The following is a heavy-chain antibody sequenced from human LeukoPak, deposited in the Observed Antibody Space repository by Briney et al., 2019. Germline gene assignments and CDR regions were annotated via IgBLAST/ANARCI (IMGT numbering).Heavy chain of an antibody. J-gene: IGHJ2*01. CDR2: IKHDGSEE. CDR1: GITFSSLW. D-gene: IGHD2-15*01. Sequence: GGSLRLSCAASGITFSSLWMSRFRQGPGKGLEWVADIKHDGSEEHYVASVKGRFTTSRDNAKLYLQMNSLRAEDTAVYYCAGGQGWHFDLWGRGTLITVSS. CDR3: AGGQGWHFDL. V-gene: IGHV3-7*01.